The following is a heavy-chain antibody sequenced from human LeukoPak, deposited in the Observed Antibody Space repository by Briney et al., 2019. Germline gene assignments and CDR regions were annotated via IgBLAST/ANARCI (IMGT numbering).Heavy chain of an antibody. Sequence: GRSLRLSCAASGFTFSSYAMTWVRQAPGKGLEWVSAISGSGGSTFYADSVKGRFTTSRGNSKNTLYLQMNSLTAEDTAIYFCAKDGGFWSGYYPYWGQGTLVTVSA. D-gene: IGHD3-3*01. V-gene: IGHV3-23*01. J-gene: IGHJ4*02. CDR1: GFTFSSYA. CDR3: AKDGGFWSGYYPY. CDR2: ISGSGGST.